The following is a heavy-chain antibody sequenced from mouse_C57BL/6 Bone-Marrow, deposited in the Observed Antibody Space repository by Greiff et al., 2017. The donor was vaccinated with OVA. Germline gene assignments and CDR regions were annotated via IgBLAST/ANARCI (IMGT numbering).Heavy chain of an antibody. J-gene: IGHJ1*03. Sequence: EVMLVESGGGLVQPKGSLKLSCAASGFTFNTYAMHWVRQAPGKGLEWVARIRSKSSNHATYYADSVKDRFTISSDDSHSMLYLQTYNLTTEYTAMNYCVRPGSYWYFDVWGTGTTVTVSS. D-gene: IGHD1-1*01. CDR3: VRPGSYWYFDV. CDR2: IRSKSSNHAT. CDR1: GFTFNTYA. V-gene: IGHV10-3*01.